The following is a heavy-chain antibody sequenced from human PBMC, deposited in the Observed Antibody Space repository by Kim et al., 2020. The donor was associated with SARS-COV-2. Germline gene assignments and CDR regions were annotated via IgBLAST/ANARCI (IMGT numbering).Heavy chain of an antibody. CDR3: ARGGAGLLIVVVPAALNWFDP. J-gene: IGHJ5*02. CDR1: GFTFSSYA. D-gene: IGHD2-2*01. Sequence: GGSLRLSCAASGFTFSSYAMHWVRQAPGKGLEWVAVISYDGSNKYYADSVKGRFTISRDNSKNTLYLQMNSLRAEDTAVYYCARGGAGLLIVVVPAALNWFDPWGQGTLVTVSS. CDR2: ISYDGSNK. V-gene: IGHV3-30*04.